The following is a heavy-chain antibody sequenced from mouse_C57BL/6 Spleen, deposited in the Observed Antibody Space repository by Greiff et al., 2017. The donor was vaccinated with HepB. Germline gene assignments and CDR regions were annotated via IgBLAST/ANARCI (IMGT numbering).Heavy chain of an antibody. D-gene: IGHD1-1*01. J-gene: IGHJ1*03. CDR2: ISSGGDYI. CDR1: GFTFSSYA. CDR3: TRDMGYYGSSFWYFDV. Sequence: EVQGVESGEGLVKPGGSLKLSCAASGFTFSSYAMSWVRQTPEKRLEWVAYISSGGDYIYYADTVKGRFTISRDNARNTLYLQMRSLKSEDTAMYYCTRDMGYYGSSFWYFDVWGTGTTVTVSS. V-gene: IGHV5-9-1*02.